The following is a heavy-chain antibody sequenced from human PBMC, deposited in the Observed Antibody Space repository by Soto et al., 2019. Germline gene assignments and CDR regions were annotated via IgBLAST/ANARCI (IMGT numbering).Heavy chain of an antibody. CDR1: GFTFSNAW. CDR2: IKSKTDGGTA. J-gene: IGHJ4*02. Sequence: PEGSLRLSCAASGFTFSNAWMTWVRQAPGQGLVWVGRIKSKTDGGTADYAAPVRGRFTISREDSKDTLYLQMSRLKTEDTAVYYCTTDAYYDTYGYWFWGQGTPVTVSS. D-gene: IGHD3-16*01. V-gene: IGHV3-15*01. CDR3: TTDAYYDTYGYWF.